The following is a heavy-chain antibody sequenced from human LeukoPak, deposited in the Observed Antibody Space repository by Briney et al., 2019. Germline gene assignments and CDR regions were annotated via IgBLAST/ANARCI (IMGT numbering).Heavy chain of an antibody. CDR2: IISSSSYI. V-gene: IGHV3-21*01. CDR1: GFTFSSYS. J-gene: IGHJ4*02. Sequence: GGSLRLSCAASGFTFSSYSMNWVGQAPGKGLEWVSSIISSSSYIYYADSVKGRFTISRDNAKNSLYLQMNSLRAEDTAVYYCARSKISATSYGAFWGQGTLVTVSS. CDR3: ARSKISATSYGAF. D-gene: IGHD4/OR15-4a*01.